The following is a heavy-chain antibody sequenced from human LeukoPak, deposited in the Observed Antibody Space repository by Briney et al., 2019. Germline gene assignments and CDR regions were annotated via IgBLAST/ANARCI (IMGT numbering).Heavy chain of an antibody. V-gene: IGHV3-53*01. CDR1: GFTVSSNY. D-gene: IGHD3-22*01. J-gene: IGHJ3*02. CDR2: IYSGGST. Sequence: GGSLRLSCAASGFTVSSNYMSWVRQAPGKGLEWVSVIYSGGSTYYADSVKGRFAISRDNSKNTLYLQMNSLRAEDTAVYYCAKDLYYYYDSSGYHAPGAFDIWGQGTMVTVSS. CDR3: AKDLYYYYDSSGYHAPGAFDI.